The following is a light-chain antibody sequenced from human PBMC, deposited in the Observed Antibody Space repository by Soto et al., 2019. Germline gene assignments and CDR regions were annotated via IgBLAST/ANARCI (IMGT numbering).Light chain of an antibody. V-gene: IGLV2-14*01. CDR1: SSDVGDYNY. Sequence: QSALTQPASVSGSPGQSITISCTGTSSDVGDYNYVSWYQQNPGKAPKLMIYEVSNRPSGVSNRFSGSKSGNTASLTISGLQAEDEADYYCSSYTSGSVYVFGPGTKLTVL. J-gene: IGLJ1*01. CDR2: EVS. CDR3: SSYTSGSVYV.